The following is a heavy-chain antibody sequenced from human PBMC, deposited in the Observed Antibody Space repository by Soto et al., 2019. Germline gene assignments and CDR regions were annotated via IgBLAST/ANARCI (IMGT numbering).Heavy chain of an antibody. V-gene: IGHV1-69*13. CDR2: IIPILGTA. J-gene: IGHJ6*02. CDR3: ASLVGTNYYYYGMDG. CDR1: GGTFSSYA. Sequence: GASVKVSCKASGGTFSSYAISWVRQAPGQGLEWMGGIIPILGTANYAQKFQGRVTITADESTSTAYMELSSLRSEDTAVYYCASLVGTNYYYYGMDGWGQGTTVTVSS. D-gene: IGHD1-26*01.